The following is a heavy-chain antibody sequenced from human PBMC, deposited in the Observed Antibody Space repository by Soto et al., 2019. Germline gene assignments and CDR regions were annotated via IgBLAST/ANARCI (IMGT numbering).Heavy chain of an antibody. CDR3: AGYQLRLNWFDP. Sequence: GSLSLSCAASGFTFSDYYMTWIRQAPGKGLEWVSYISSSGGTIYYADSVKGRFTISRDNPKNSLYLQMNSLRAEDTAVYYCAGYQLRLNWFDPWGQGTLVTVSS. V-gene: IGHV3-11*01. CDR2: ISSSGGTI. J-gene: IGHJ5*02. CDR1: GFTFSDYY. D-gene: IGHD2-2*01.